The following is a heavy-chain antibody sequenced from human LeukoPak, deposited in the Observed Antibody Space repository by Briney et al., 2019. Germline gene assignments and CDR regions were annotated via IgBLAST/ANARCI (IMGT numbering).Heavy chain of an antibody. Sequence: PGGSLRLSCAASGFTFRSYAMRWVRQAPGKGLEWVSAISGSGGSTYYADSVKGRFTISRDNAKNSLYLQMNSLRAEDTAVYYCARDDGTWQEILGEQQLPGALVFDPWAQGTLVTVSS. D-gene: IGHD6-13*01. J-gene: IGHJ5*02. CDR1: GFTFRSYA. CDR3: ARDDGTWQEILGEQQLPGALVFDP. CDR2: ISGSGGST. V-gene: IGHV3-23*01.